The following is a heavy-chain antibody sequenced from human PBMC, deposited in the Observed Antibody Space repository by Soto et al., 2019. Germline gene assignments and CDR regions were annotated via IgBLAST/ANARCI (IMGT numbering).Heavy chain of an antibody. J-gene: IGHJ3*02. V-gene: IGHV3-48*03. Sequence: GGSLRLSCAASGFTLSSYEVNWVRQAPGKGLEWVSYISDSGSTKYYADSVKGRFTISRDNAKNSLYLQMNSLRAEDTAVYYCAREVGYYDSSSDTFDIWGQGTMVTVS. CDR3: AREVGYYDSSSDTFDI. D-gene: IGHD3-22*01. CDR1: GFTLSSYE. CDR2: ISDSGSTK.